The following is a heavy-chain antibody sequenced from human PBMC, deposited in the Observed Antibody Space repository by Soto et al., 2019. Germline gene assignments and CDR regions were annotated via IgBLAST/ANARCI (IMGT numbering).Heavy chain of an antibody. J-gene: IGHJ6*02. V-gene: IGHV3-30*18. CDR1: GFTFSSYG. Sequence: PGGSLRLSCAASGFTFSSYGMHWVRQAPGKGLEWVAVISYDGSNKYYADSVKGRFTISRDNSKNTLYLQMNSLRAEDTAVYYCAKDTAMVPSYGMDVWGQGTKVTVSS. CDR2: ISYDGSNK. CDR3: AKDTAMVPSYGMDV. D-gene: IGHD5-18*01.